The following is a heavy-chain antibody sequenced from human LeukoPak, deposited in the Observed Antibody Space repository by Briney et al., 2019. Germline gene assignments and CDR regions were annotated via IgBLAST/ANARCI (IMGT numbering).Heavy chain of an antibody. D-gene: IGHD3-22*01. V-gene: IGHV1-69-2*01. CDR2: VNPKNGET. Sequence: ASVKVSCKASGYRFSDYYIHWVQQAPGKGHEWMGRVNPKNGETMYVGKLLGRISISADMSTNTVYMELSSLRSEDTAVYYCATPSGSYFGYYYFHWWGQGTLVTVSS. CDR3: ATPSGSYFGYYYFHW. CDR1: GYRFSDYY. J-gene: IGHJ4*02.